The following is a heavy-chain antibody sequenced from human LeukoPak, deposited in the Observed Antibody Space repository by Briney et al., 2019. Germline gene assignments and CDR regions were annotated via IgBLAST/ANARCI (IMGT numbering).Heavy chain of an antibody. V-gene: IGHV3-23*01. CDR3: ARDPGVRGVIPNWFDP. CDR1: GFTFSDYA. J-gene: IGHJ5*02. D-gene: IGHD3-10*01. Sequence: GGSLRLSCAASGFTFSDYAMSWVRQALGKGLKWVSVISGSGGSTYNVDPVKGRFTISRDNSKNTLYLQMNSLRAEDTAVYYCARDPGVRGVIPNWFDPWGQGTLVTVSS. CDR2: ISGSGGST.